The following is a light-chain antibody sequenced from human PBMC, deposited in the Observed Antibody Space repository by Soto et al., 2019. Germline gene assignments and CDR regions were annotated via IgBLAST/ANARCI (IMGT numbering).Light chain of an antibody. J-gene: IGKJ1*01. Sequence: DIQVTQSPSSLSASVGDRVTITFRASQSISSYLNGYQQKPGKAPKLLLYAASSLQSGVPSRFSGSGSGTDFTLTISSLQPEDFATYYCQQSYSTPPTFGQGTKVEIK. CDR1: QSISSY. CDR2: AAS. V-gene: IGKV1-39*01. CDR3: QQSYSTPPT.